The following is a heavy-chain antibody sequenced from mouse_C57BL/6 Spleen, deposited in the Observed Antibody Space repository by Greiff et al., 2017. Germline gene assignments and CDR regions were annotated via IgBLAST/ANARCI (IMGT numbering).Heavy chain of an antibody. CDR1: GYTFTSYW. Sequence: QVQLQQPGAELVRPGSSVKLSCKASGYTFTSYWMDWVKQRPGQGLEWIGNIYPSDSETHYNQKFKDTATLTVDKSSSTAYMQLSSLTSEDSAVYYCARSGDYDGYWYFDVWGTGTTVTVSS. D-gene: IGHD2-4*01. CDR2: IYPSDSET. J-gene: IGHJ1*03. CDR3: ARSGDYDGYWYFDV. V-gene: IGHV1-61*01.